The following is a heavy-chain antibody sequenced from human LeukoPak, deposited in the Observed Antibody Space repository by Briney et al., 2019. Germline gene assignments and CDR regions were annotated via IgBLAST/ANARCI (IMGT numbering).Heavy chain of an antibody. CDR3: ARDSRRYSGYGGGEYNWFDP. Sequence: GGSLRLSCAASGFTFDDYGMSWVRQAPGKGLEWVSGINWNGGSTGYADSVKGRFTISRDNAKNSLYLQMNSLRAEDTALYYCARDSRRYSGYGGGEYNWFDPWGQGTLVTVSS. D-gene: IGHD5-12*01. CDR2: INWNGGST. CDR1: GFTFDDYG. J-gene: IGHJ5*02. V-gene: IGHV3-20*04.